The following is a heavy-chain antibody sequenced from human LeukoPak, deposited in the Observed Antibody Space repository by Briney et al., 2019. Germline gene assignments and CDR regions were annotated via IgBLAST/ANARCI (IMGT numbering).Heavy chain of an antibody. D-gene: IGHD3-10*01. Sequence: GGSLRLSCVGSGFSFSGYWLDWVRQAPGKGLEWVANINQDGREENYVDSVKGRFTISRDNAKNSLYLQMNSLRAEDTALYYCAKDSRGSGSRYYGMDVWGQGTTVTVSS. CDR3: AKDSRGSGSRYYGMDV. CDR1: GFSFSGYW. J-gene: IGHJ6*02. CDR2: INQDGREE. V-gene: IGHV3-7*03.